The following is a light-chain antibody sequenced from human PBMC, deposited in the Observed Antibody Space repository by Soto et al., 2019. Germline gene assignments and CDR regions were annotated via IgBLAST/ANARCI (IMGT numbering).Light chain of an antibody. CDR1: QRLMYTDGHTY. Sequence: DVVLTQSPLSLPVTLGQPASISCRSSQRLMYTDGHTYLNWFQQRPGQSPRRLLYKVSNRDSGVPDRFSGSGSDTDFTLKITRVEAEDVGVYYCMQGTHWPWTFGQGTRVEIK. J-gene: IGKJ1*01. V-gene: IGKV2-30*01. CDR3: MQGTHWPWT. CDR2: KVS.